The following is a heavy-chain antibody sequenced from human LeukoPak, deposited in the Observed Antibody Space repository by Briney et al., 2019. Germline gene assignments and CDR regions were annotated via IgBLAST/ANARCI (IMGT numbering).Heavy chain of an antibody. J-gene: IGHJ4*02. Sequence: SETLSLTCAVYGGSFSGYYWSWIRQPPGKGLEWIGEINHSGSTNYNPSLKSRVTISVDTSKNQFSLKLSSVTAADTAVYYCASHEYSSSPHDYWGQGTLVTVSS. V-gene: IGHV4-34*01. CDR1: GGSFSGYY. D-gene: IGHD6-6*01. CDR2: INHSGST. CDR3: ASHEYSSSPHDY.